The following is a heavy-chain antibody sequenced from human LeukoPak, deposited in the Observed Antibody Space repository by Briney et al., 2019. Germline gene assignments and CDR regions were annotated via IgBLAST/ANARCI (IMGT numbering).Heavy chain of an antibody. D-gene: IGHD3-9*01. CDR2: ISGSGGST. V-gene: IGHV3-23*01. J-gene: IGHJ5*02. Sequence: GASLRLSCAASGFTFSSYAMSWVRQAPGKGLEWVSAISGSGGSTYYADSVKGRFTISRDNAKNTLYLQMNSLRAEDTAVYYCARSGYFDWFYHWGQGTLVTVSS. CDR1: GFTFSSYA. CDR3: ARSGYFDWFYH.